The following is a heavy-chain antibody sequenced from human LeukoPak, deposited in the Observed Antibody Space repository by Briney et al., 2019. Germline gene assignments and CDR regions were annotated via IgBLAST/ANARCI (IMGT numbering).Heavy chain of an antibody. CDR2: IGTAGDT. CDR3: ARGIAVDYYYGMDV. Sequence: GGSLRLSCAASGFTFSSYDMHWVRQATGKGLEWVSAIGTAGDTYYPGSVKGRFTISRENAKNSLYLQMNSLRAGDTAVYYCARGIAVDYYYGMDVWGQGTTVTVPS. CDR1: GFTFSSYD. V-gene: IGHV3-13*01. J-gene: IGHJ6*02. D-gene: IGHD6-19*01.